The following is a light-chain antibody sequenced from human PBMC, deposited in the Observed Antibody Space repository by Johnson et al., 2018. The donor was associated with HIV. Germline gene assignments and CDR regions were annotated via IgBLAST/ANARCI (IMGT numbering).Light chain of an antibody. CDR3: GTWDNSLSAGV. CDR2: DTD. Sequence: QPVLTQPPSVSAAPGQKVTVSCSGSSSNIGNNFVSWYQQVPGTAPKLLIYDTDKRPSGIPDRFSGSKSGTSATLGISGLQTGDEADYYCGTWDNSLSAGVFGSGTKVTV. J-gene: IGLJ1*01. CDR1: SSNIGNNF. V-gene: IGLV1-51*01.